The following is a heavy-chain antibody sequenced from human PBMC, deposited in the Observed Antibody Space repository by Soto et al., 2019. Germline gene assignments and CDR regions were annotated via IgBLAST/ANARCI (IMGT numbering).Heavy chain of an antibody. V-gene: IGHV3-30*18. CDR1: GFTFSSYG. D-gene: IGHD2-2*01. Sequence: QVQLVESGGGVVQPGRSLRLSCAASGFTFSSYGMHWVRQAPGKGLEWVAVISYDGSNKHYADSVKGRFTISRDNSKNTLYLQMNSLRAEDTAVYYCPKDFGVVALDYYYGMDVWGQGTTVTVSS. CDR2: ISYDGSNK. CDR3: PKDFGVVALDYYYGMDV. J-gene: IGHJ6*02.